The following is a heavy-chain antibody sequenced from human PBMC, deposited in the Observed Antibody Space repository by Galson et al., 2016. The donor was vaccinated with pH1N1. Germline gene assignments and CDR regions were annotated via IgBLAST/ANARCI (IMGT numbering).Heavy chain of an antibody. Sequence: SVKVSCKASGYTFTTFGISWVRQAPGKGLEWLGWISTSKGNTKNAQRLLDRVTMTRDTSTSTVFMELTVLRSDDTAIYYCARDQNWNLDYWGQGTLVIVSS. V-gene: IGHV1-18*01. J-gene: IGHJ4*02. CDR2: ISTSKGNT. D-gene: IGHD1-1*01. CDR1: GYTFTTFG. CDR3: ARDQNWNLDY.